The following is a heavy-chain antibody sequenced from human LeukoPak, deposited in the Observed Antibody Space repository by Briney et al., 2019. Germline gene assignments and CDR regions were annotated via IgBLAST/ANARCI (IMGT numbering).Heavy chain of an antibody. Sequence: ASVKVSCKASDYTFSNYGISWVRQAPGQGLEWMGWISANNGNTNYAQKFQGRVTMTTDTSTSTAYMELRNLRSDDTAVYFCAREGGSTYYDFWSGSDNYYFYMGVWGKGTTVTVSS. D-gene: IGHD3-3*01. J-gene: IGHJ6*03. CDR1: DYTFSNYG. V-gene: IGHV1-18*01. CDR3: AREGGSTYYDFWSGSDNYYFYMGV. CDR2: ISANNGNT.